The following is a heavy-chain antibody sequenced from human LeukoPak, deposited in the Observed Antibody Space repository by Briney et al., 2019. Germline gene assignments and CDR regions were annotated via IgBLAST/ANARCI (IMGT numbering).Heavy chain of an antibody. J-gene: IGHJ4*02. CDR2: IKQDGSEK. V-gene: IGHV3-7*01. Sequence: GGSLRLSCAASGFTFSSYWMSWVRQAPGKGLEWVANIKQDGSEKYHVDSVKGRFTISRDNDKNSLYLQMNSLRAEDTAVYYCARVLGYCSSTSCYTGPERYYFDYWGQGTLVTVSS. CDR1: GFTFSSYW. CDR3: ARVLGYCSSTSCYTGPERYYFDY. D-gene: IGHD2-2*02.